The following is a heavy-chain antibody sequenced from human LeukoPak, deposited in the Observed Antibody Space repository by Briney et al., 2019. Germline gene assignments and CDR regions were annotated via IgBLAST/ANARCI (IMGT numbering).Heavy chain of an antibody. CDR2: VYASGST. D-gene: IGHD3-3*01. Sequence: PSETLSLTCTVSGASISSSRYYWSWIRQPAGKGLEWIGRVYASGSTNYNPSLKSRVTISIDASKNQFSLKLTSVIAADTAVYYCATFRSGYYRARFDYWGQGTLVTVSS. V-gene: IGHV4-61*02. CDR1: GASISSSRYY. J-gene: IGHJ4*02. CDR3: ATFRSGYYRARFDY.